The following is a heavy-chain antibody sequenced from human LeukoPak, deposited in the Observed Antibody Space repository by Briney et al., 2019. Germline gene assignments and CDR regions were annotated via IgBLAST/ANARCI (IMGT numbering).Heavy chain of an antibody. CDR2: IYYSGST. J-gene: IGHJ3*02. CDR1: GGSISSYY. Sequence: SETLSLTCTVSGGSISSYYWSWIRQPPGKGLEWIGYIYYSGSTNYNPSLKSRVTISVDTSKNQFSLKLSSVTAADTAVYYCASTTGDDDAFDIWGQGTMVTVSS. V-gene: IGHV4-59*12. D-gene: IGHD4-11*01. CDR3: ASTTGDDDAFDI.